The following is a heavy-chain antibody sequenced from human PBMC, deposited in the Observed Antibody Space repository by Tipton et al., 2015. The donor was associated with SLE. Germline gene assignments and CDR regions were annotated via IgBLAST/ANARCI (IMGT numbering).Heavy chain of an antibody. Sequence: SLRLSCAASGFTFSSYGMHWVRQAPGKGLEWVAFIRYDGSNKYYADSVKGRFTISRDNSKNTLNLQMNSLRAEDTAVYYCAIRYKTRTHANPWSSGSASAPTLFPLVSW. CDR2: IRYDGSNK. D-gene: IGHD5-24*01. V-gene: IGHV3-30*02. CDR3: AIRYKTRTHANPWSSGSASAPTLFPLVS. J-gene: IGHJ5*01. CDR1: GFTFSSYG.